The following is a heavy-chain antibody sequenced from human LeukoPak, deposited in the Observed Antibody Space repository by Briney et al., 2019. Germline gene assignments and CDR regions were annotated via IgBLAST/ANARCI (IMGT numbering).Heavy chain of an antibody. CDR2: FSITGST. Sequence: PSQTLSLTCTVSGDSISSGNYYWSWMRQPAGRGLEWIGRFSITGSTDYNPSLKIRFTISVDTSKNQFSLRLTSVTAADTAVYYCVRGFDPWGQGTLVTVSS. V-gene: IGHV4-61*02. CDR1: GDSISSGNYY. J-gene: IGHJ5*02. CDR3: VRGFDP.